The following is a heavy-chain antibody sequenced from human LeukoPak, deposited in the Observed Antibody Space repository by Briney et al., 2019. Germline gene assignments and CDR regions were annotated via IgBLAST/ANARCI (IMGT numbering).Heavy chain of an antibody. CDR1: GXTFSRYA. CDR3: VKSGSYYNEPYYFDY. CDR2: ISSNGGST. J-gene: IGHJ4*02. V-gene: IGHV3-64D*06. Sequence: PGGSLRLSWSASGXTFSRYAMHWVRQAPGKGLECVSGISSNGGSTYYADSVKGRFTISRDNSKNTLYLQMSSLRAEDTAVYYCVKSGSYYNEPYYFDYWGQGTLVTVSS. D-gene: IGHD3-10*01.